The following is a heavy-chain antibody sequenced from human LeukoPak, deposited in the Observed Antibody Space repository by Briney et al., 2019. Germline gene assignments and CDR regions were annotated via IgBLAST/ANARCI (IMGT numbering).Heavy chain of an antibody. CDR1: GGSFSGYY. CDR2: INHSGST. V-gene: IGHV4-34*01. CDR3: ARVPIYYDFWSGSGHYHYMDV. J-gene: IGHJ6*03. Sequence: SETLSLTCAVYGGSFSGYYWSWIRQPPGKGLEWIGEINHSGSTNYNPSLKSRVTISVDTSKNQFPLKLSSVTAADTAVYYCARVPIYYDFWSGSGHYHYMDVWGKGTTVTVSS. D-gene: IGHD3-3*01.